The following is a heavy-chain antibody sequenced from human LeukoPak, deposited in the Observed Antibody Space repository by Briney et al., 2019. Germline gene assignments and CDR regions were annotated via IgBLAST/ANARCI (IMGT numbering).Heavy chain of an antibody. Sequence: ASVKVSCKASGYTFSSYGISWVRQAPGQGLEWMGWISAYNGNTNYAQKLQGRVTMNTDTSTDTAYMELRSLRSDDTAVYYGARDLPQITIFGVVISYYFDYWGQGTLVTVSS. V-gene: IGHV1-18*01. CDR1: GYTFSSYG. CDR2: ISAYNGNT. J-gene: IGHJ4*02. D-gene: IGHD3-3*01. CDR3: ARDLPQITIFGVVISYYFDY.